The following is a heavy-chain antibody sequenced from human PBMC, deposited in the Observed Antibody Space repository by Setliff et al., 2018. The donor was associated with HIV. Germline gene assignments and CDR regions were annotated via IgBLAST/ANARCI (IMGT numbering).Heavy chain of an antibody. CDR3: ARPRRVRSRAWYWFDI. CDR2: TYYSGNT. D-gene: IGHD6-19*01. V-gene: IGHV4-39*07. Sequence: SETLSLTCTVSGGSITTSSYYWGWIRQPPGKGLAWIGSTYYSGNTYYNPSLQSRVTISVDSSKNQFSLNLFSVTAADTAVYYCARPRRVRSRAWYWFDIWGQGTLVTVSS. J-gene: IGHJ5*02. CDR1: GGSITTSSYY.